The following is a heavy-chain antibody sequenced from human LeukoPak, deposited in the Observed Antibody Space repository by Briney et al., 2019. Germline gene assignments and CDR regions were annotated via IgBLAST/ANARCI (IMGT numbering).Heavy chain of an antibody. D-gene: IGHD1-26*01. J-gene: IGHJ4*02. Sequence: GGSLRLSCAASGFTFTSHGMHWVRQAPGKGLEWVAFTRNDGSNKYYADSVKGRFTISRDNSKNTLSLQMNSLRAEDTAVYYCAKAISVGATTDAADWGQGTLVTVSS. CDR1: GFTFTSHG. V-gene: IGHV3-30*02. CDR3: AKAISVGATTDAAD. CDR2: TRNDGSNK.